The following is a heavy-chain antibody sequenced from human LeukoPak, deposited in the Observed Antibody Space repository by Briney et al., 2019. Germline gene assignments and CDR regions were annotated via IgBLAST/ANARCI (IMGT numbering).Heavy chain of an antibody. J-gene: IGHJ6*03. CDR1: GGSVSNYY. D-gene: IGHD4-17*01. CDR2: IYHGGST. CDR3: AKKGRTYTDYGGYYDYMDV. Sequence: SETLSLTCTVSGGSVSNYYWSWIRQPPGKGLEWIGYIYHGGSTKYNPSLKSRVTISADTSKNQFSLNLRSVTAADTAVYYCAKKGRTYTDYGGYYDYMDVRGKGTTVTVS. V-gene: IGHV4-59*08.